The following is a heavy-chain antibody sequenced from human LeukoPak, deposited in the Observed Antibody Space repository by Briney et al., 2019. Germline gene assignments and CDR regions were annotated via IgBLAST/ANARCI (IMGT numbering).Heavy chain of an antibody. Sequence: GGSLRLSCAASGFTFSSYWMSWVRQAPGKGLEWVANIKQDGSEKYYVDSVKGRFTISRDNAKNSLYLQMNSLRAEDTAVYYCAREYNWNSPWPMDVWGQGTTVTVSS. V-gene: IGHV3-7*01. CDR2: IKQDGSEK. CDR1: GFTFSSYW. J-gene: IGHJ6*02. D-gene: IGHD1-7*01. CDR3: AREYNWNSPWPMDV.